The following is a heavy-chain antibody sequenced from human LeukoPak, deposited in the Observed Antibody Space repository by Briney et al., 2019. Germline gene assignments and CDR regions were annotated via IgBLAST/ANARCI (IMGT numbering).Heavy chain of an antibody. D-gene: IGHD5-12*01. CDR1: GGSISSGSYY. V-gene: IGHV4-61*02. CDR3: VRADPERGYSGYYYYYMDV. CDR2: IYTSGST. Sequence: SETLSLTCTVSGGSISSGSYYWSWIRQPAGKGLEWIGRIYTSGSTNYNPSLKSRVTISVDTSKNQFSLKLSSVTAADTAVYYCVRADPERGYSGYYYYYMDVWGKGTTVTISS. J-gene: IGHJ6*03.